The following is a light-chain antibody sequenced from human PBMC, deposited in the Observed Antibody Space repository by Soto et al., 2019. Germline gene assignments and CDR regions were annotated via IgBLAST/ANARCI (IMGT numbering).Light chain of an antibody. CDR3: QQRSNWPLLT. Sequence: IVLTQSPATLSLSPGERATLSCRASQSVSSYLAWYQQKPGQAPRLLIYDASNRATGIPARFSGSGSGTDVTLTISSLEPEDLAVYYCQQRSNWPLLTFGGGTNVQIK. CDR1: QSVSSY. J-gene: IGKJ4*01. V-gene: IGKV3-11*01. CDR2: DAS.